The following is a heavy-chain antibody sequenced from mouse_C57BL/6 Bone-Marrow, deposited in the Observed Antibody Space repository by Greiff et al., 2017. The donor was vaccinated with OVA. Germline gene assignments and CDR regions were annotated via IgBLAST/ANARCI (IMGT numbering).Heavy chain of an antibody. Sequence: EVQRVESGGGLVKPGGSLKLSCAASGFTFSSYAMPWVRQTPEKRLEWVATISDVGSYTYYPDNVKGRFTISRDNAKNNLYLQMSHLKSEDTAVYYCARDFWFRRDFDGWGTGTTVTVSS. CDR3: ARDFWFRRDFDG. D-gene: IGHD2-2*01. V-gene: IGHV5-4*01. CDR2: ISDVGSYT. CDR1: GFTFSSYA. J-gene: IGHJ1*03.